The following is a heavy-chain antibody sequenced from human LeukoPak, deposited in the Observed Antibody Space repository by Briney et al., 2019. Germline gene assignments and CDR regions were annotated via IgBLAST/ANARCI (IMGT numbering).Heavy chain of an antibody. CDR2: INPNSDGT. D-gene: IGHD3-22*01. CDR3: ARVQYYYDSSGYPPLKTLNY. V-gene: IGHV1-2*02. J-gene: IGHJ4*02. CDR1: GYTFTGYY. Sequence: ASVKVSCKASGYTFTGYYMHWVRQAPGQGLEWMGWINPNSDGTNYAQKFQGRVTMTRDTSISTAYMELSRLRSDDTAVYYCARVQYYYDSSGYPPLKTLNYWGQGTLVTVSS.